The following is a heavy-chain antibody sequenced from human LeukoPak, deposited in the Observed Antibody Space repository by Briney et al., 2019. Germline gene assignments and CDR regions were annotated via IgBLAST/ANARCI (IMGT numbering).Heavy chain of an antibody. CDR2: IYSGGTT. CDR3: ARELTGYDVRYFDY. J-gene: IGHJ4*02. CDR1: GVTLSTYA. D-gene: IGHD3-9*01. Sequence: GGSLRLSCAASGVTLSTYAMSWARQAPGKGLEWVSVIYSGGTTYYADSVKGRFTISRDNSKNTLYLQMNSLRAEDTAVYYCARELTGYDVRYFDYWGQGTLVTVSS. V-gene: IGHV3-53*01.